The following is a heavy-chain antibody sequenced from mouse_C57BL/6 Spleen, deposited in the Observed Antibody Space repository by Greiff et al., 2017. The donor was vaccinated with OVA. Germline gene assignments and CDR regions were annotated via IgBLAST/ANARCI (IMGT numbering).Heavy chain of an antibody. Sequence: VQLQQSGAELARPGASVKLSCKASGYTFTSYGISWVKQRTGQGLEWIGEIYPRSGNTYYNEKFKGKATLTADKSSSTAYMELRSLTSEDSAVYFCARSGYSNYGGVWYFDVWGTGTTVTVSS. CDR1: GYTFTSYG. CDR3: ARSGYSNYGGVWYFDV. V-gene: IGHV1-81*01. D-gene: IGHD2-5*01. J-gene: IGHJ1*03. CDR2: IYPRSGNT.